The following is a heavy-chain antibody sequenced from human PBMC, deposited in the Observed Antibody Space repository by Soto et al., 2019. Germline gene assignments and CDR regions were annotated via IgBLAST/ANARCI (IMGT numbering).Heavy chain of an antibody. Sequence: ESGGGVVQPGRSLRLSCAASGFTFSSYGMHWVRQAPGKGLEWVAVISYDGSNKYYADSVKGRFTISRDNSKNTLYLQMNSLRAEDTAVYYCAKHAWDGRTYFDYWGQGTLVTVSS. CDR1: GFTFSSYG. D-gene: IGHD1-26*01. CDR2: ISYDGSNK. V-gene: IGHV3-30*18. CDR3: AKHAWDGRTYFDY. J-gene: IGHJ4*02.